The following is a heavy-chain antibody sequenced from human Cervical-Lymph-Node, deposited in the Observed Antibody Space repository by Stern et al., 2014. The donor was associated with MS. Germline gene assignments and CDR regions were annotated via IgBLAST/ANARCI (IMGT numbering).Heavy chain of an antibody. CDR3: ARQTTAWASDV. J-gene: IGHJ4*02. CDR1: GFKFSIYW. V-gene: IGHV5-51*01. D-gene: IGHD1-14*01. Sequence: QLVQSGAELIRPGESLKISCKGSGFKFSIYWIAWVRQMPGKGLEWMGIIYPGDSETRYSPTFQGQVTMSADKSTSTAYLQWSSLNASDTAMYFCARQTTAWASDVWGQGTLVTVSS. CDR2: IYPGDSET.